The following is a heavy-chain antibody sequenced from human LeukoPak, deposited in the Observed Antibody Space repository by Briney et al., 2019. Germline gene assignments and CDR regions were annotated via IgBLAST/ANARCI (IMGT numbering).Heavy chain of an antibody. D-gene: IGHD6-19*01. CDR3: TRDAGLNAFDI. V-gene: IGHV3-74*01. CDR1: GLTFSSYW. CDR2: INSDGSST. Sequence: GGSLRLSCAASGLTFSSYWMYWVRQAPGKGLAWVSRINSDGSSTNYADSVKGRLTISRDNAKNRLYLQMNSLRAEDTAVYYCTRDAGLNAFDIWGQGTVVTVSS. J-gene: IGHJ3*02.